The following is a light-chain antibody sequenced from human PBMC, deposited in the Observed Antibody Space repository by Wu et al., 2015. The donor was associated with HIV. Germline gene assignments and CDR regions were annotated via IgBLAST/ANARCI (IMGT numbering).Light chain of an antibody. V-gene: IGKV3-11*01. CDR1: QSVSSY. CDR2: DAS. CDR3: QQRGNWPIT. J-gene: IGKJ5*01. Sequence: EIVLTQSPATLSLSPGERATLSCRASQSVSSYLAWYHQKPGQAPRLLIYDASNRATGIPARFSGSGSGTDFTLTISSLEPEDFAVYYCQQRGNWPITFGQGTRLEI.